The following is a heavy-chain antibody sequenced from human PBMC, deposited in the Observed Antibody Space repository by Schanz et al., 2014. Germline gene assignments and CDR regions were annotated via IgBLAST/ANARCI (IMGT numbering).Heavy chain of an antibody. Sequence: VQLLESGGDLVKPGGSLRLSCAASGFTFSDYYMAWIRQAPGKGLEWVSHISGSSIHKNYADSVKGRFSISRDNGETSVYLQINSLRVEDTAVYYCAKSKSQLPLFDYWGQGTLVAVSS. CDR3: AKSKSQLPLFDY. V-gene: IGHV3-11*03. CDR2: ISGSSIHK. CDR1: GFTFSDYY. J-gene: IGHJ4*02. D-gene: IGHD2-21*01.